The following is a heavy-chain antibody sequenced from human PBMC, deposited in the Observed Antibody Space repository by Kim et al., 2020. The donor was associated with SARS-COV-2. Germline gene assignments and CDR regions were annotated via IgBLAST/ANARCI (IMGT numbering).Heavy chain of an antibody. CDR2: ISSSSSYI. Sequence: GGSLRLSCAASGFTFSSYSMNWVRQAPGKGLEWVSSISSSSSYIYYADSVKGRFTISRDNAKNSLYLQMNSLRAEDTAVYYCAREEEMAVTTSDYYYYYGMDVWGQGTTVTVSS. J-gene: IGHJ6*02. CDR3: AREEEMAVTTSDYYYYYGMDV. V-gene: IGHV3-21*01. D-gene: IGHD4-17*01. CDR1: GFTFSSYS.